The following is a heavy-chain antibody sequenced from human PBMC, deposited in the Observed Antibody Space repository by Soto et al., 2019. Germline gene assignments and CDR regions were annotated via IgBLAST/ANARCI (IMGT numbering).Heavy chain of an antibody. Sequence: SETLSLTCTVSGGSISSYYWSWIRQPPGKGLEWIGYIYYSESTNYNPSLKSRVTISVDTSKNQFSLKLSSVTAADTAVYYSERIQHLWLSGLDYWGQGTLVTVSS. CDR2: IYYSEST. V-gene: IGHV4-59*01. J-gene: IGHJ4*02. D-gene: IGHD5-18*01. CDR3: ERIQHLWLSGLDY. CDR1: GGSISSYY.